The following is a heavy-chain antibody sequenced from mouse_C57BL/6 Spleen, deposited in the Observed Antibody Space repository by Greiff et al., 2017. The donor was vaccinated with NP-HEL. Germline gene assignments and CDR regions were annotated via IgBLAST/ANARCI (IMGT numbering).Heavy chain of an antibody. CDR1: GYAFSSSW. J-gene: IGHJ2*01. CDR2: IYPGDGDT. V-gene: IGHV1-82*01. Sequence: QVQLQQSGPELVKPGASVKISCKASGYAFSSSWMNWVKQRPGKGLEWIGRIYPGDGDTNYNGKFKGKATLTADKSSSTAYMQLSSLTSEDSAVYFCARDALITTAHYYFDYWGQGTTLTVSS. D-gene: IGHD1-1*01. CDR3: ARDALITTAHYYFDY.